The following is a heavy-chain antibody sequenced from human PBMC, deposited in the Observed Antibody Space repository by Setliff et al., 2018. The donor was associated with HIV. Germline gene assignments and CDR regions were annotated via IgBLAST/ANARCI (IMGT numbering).Heavy chain of an antibody. Sequence: SETLSLTCTVSGGSISSGSYYWSWIRQPAGKGLEWIGHIYTSGSTNYNPTLKSRVTISVDTSKTPFSLKLSSVTAADTAVYYCARERSALLWKNWFDPWGQGTLVTVSS. CDR2: IYTSGST. CDR3: ARERSALLWKNWFDP. V-gene: IGHV4-61*09. CDR1: GGSISSGSYY. D-gene: IGHD3-10*01. J-gene: IGHJ5*02.